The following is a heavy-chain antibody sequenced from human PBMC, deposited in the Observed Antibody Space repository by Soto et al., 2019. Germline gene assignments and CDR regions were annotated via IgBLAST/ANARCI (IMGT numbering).Heavy chain of an antibody. V-gene: IGHV1-8*01. CDR3: ARPFYDYIWGSYRYPHDAFDI. J-gene: IGHJ3*02. CDR1: GYTFTSYD. CDR2: MNPNSGNT. D-gene: IGHD3-16*02. Sequence: QVQLVQSGAEVKKPGASVKVSCKASGYTFTSYDINWVRQATGQGLEWMGWMNPNSGNTGYAQKFQGRVNMTRNTSISTAYMELSSLRSEDTAVYYCARPFYDYIWGSYRYPHDAFDIWCQGTMVTVSS.